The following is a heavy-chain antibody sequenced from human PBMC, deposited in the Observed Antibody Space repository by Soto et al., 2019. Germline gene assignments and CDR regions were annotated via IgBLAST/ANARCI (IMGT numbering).Heavy chain of an antibody. CDR2: ISSSSSTI. D-gene: IGHD6-19*01. J-gene: IGHJ6*02. CDR3: AGYSSGWYKDYYYGMDV. V-gene: IGHV3-48*01. Sequence: GGSLRRSCAASGFTFSSYSMNWVRQAPGKGLEWVSYISSSSSTIYYADSVKGRFTISRDNAKNSLYLQMNSLRAGDTAVYYCAGYSSGWYKDYYYGMDVWGQGTTVTVSS. CDR1: GFTFSSYS.